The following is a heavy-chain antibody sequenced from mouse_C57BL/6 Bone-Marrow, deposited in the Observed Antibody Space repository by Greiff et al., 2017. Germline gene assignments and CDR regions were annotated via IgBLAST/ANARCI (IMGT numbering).Heavy chain of an antibody. V-gene: IGHV14-3*01. CDR1: GFNIKNTY. CDR2: IDPANGNT. Sequence: VQLMQSVAEFVRPGASVKLSCTASGFNIKNTYMHWVKQRPEQGLEWIGRIDPANGNTKYAPKFQGKDTITADTASNTAYLQLSSRTSEDTAIYYGEARNYVVWYFDVWGTGTTVTVSS. J-gene: IGHJ1*03. CDR3: EARNYVVWYFDV. D-gene: IGHD1-1*01.